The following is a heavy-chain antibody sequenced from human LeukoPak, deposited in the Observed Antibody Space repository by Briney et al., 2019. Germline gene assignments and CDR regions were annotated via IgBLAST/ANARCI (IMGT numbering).Heavy chain of an antibody. CDR3: ARSWVYDSSGPNWFDP. J-gene: IGHJ5*02. V-gene: IGHV3-64*01. CDR1: GFTFSGYA. D-gene: IGHD3-22*01. CDR2: ISSNGGST. Sequence: GGSLRLSCAASGFTFSGYAMHWVRQAPGKGLEYVSAISSNGGSTYYANSVKGRFTISRDNSKNTLYLQMGSLRAEDMAVYYCARSWVYDSSGPNWFDPWGQGTLVTVSS.